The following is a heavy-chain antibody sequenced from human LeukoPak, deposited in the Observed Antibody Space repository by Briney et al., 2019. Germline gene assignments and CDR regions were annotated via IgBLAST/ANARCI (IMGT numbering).Heavy chain of an antibody. CDR3: AGEVSVGFDF. V-gene: IGHV3-21*01. Sequence: PGGSLRLSCTASGFTFSGYSMNWIRQAPGKGLEWVSSFGTRSTSIYHAGSVKGRFAISRDNAKNSLYLQMNSLRAEDTALYYCAGEVSVGFDFWGQGTLVTVSS. CDR2: FGTRSTSI. D-gene: IGHD1-26*01. CDR1: GFTFSGYS. J-gene: IGHJ4*02.